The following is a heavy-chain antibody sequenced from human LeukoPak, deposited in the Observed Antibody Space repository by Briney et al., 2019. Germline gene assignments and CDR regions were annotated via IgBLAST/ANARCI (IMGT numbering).Heavy chain of an antibody. CDR3: ARELDSSGWYGYYYYGMDV. D-gene: IGHD6-19*01. J-gene: IGHJ6*02. CDR2: ISYDGSNK. CDR1: GFTFSSYA. V-gene: IGHV3-30*04. Sequence: PGRSLRLSCAASGFTFSSYAMHWVRQAPGKGLEWVAVISYDGSNKYYADSVKGRFTISRDNSKNTLYLQMNSLRAEDTAVYYCARELDSSGWYGYYYYGMDVWGQGTTVTVSS.